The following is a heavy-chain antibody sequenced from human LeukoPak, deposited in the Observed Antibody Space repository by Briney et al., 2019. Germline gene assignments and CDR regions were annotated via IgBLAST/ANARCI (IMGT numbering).Heavy chain of an antibody. CDR2: IYYSGNT. D-gene: IGHD3-9*01. CDR1: GGSISSGGYY. J-gene: IGHJ4*02. CDR3: VRVYYDILTGYYRSVGYFDY. Sequence: SETLSLTCTVSGGSISSGGYYWSWIRQHPGKGLEWIGYIYYSGNTYYNPSLKSRVTISVDTSKNQFSLKLSSVTAADTAVYYCVRVYYDILTGYYRSVGYFDYWGQGTLVTVSS. V-gene: IGHV4-31*03.